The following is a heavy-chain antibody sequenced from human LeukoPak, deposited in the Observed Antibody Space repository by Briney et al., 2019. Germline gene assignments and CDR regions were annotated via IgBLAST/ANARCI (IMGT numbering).Heavy chain of an antibody. Sequence: GGSLRLSCAASGFTFSSYAMSWVRQAPGKGLEWVSVIYIDGSTYYADSVKGRFTISRDNSKNTLYLQMNGLRADDTAVYYCARLPSFWGQGTLVTVSS. CDR2: IYIDGST. J-gene: IGHJ4*02. CDR1: GFTFSSYA. V-gene: IGHV3-66*02. D-gene: IGHD2-2*01. CDR3: ARLPSF.